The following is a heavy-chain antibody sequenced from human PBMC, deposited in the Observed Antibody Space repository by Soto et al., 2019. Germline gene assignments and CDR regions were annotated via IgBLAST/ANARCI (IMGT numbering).Heavy chain of an antibody. J-gene: IGHJ5*02. V-gene: IGHV4-34*01. CDR3: ARGRVGTTNWNWFDP. D-gene: IGHD1-26*01. CDR2: VNHSGEA. Sequence: SETLSLTCGVYGGSFRNYYWIWVRQPPGKGLEWIGEVNHSGEATYNPSLQSRVSISLDTSNNHFSLKMTSVTAADTAVYSCARGRVGTTNWNWFDPWGQGTLGTVSA. CDR1: GGSFRNYY.